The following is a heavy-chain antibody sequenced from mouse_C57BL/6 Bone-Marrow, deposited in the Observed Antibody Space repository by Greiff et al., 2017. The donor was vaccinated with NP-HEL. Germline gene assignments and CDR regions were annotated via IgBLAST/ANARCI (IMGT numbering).Heavy chain of an antibody. V-gene: IGHV1-54*01. CDR3: ARWDWAWFAY. CDR2: INPGSGGT. Sequence: VQLQQSGAELVRPGTSVKVSCKASGYAFTNYLIEWVKQRPGQGLEWIGVINPGSGGTHYNEKFKGKATLTADKSSSTAYMQLSSLTSEDSAVYFCARWDWAWFAYWGQGTLVTVSA. J-gene: IGHJ3*01. CDR1: GYAFTNYL. D-gene: IGHD4-1*01.